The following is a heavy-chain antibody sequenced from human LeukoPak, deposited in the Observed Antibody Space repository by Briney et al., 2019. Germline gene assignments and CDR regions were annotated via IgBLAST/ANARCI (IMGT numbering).Heavy chain of an antibody. Sequence: SSETLSLTCTVSGGSISSYYWSWIRQPPGKGLEWIGYIYYSGSTNYNPSLKSRVTISVDTSKNQCSLKLSSVTAADTAVYYCARDRYSSGWFDHWGQGTLVTVSS. V-gene: IGHV4-59*01. CDR2: IYYSGST. J-gene: IGHJ5*02. CDR1: GGSISSYY. CDR3: ARDRYSSGWFDH. D-gene: IGHD6-19*01.